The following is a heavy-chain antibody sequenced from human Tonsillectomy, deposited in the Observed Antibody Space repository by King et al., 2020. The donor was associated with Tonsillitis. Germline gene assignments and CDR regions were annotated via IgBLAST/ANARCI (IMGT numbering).Heavy chain of an antibody. D-gene: IGHD3-10*01. CDR1: GGSISSYY. Sequence: QLQESGPGLVKPSETLSLTCTVSGGSISSYYWSWIRQPAGKGLEWIGRIYTSGSTNYNPSLKSRVTMSVDTSKNQFSLTLSPVTAADTAVYYCARDWDYGSGSASLDYWGQGTLVTVSS. J-gene: IGHJ4*02. V-gene: IGHV4-4*07. CDR2: IYTSGST. CDR3: ARDWDYGSGSASLDY.